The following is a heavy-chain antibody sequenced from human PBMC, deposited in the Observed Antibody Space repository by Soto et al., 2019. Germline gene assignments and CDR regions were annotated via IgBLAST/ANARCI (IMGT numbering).Heavy chain of an antibody. CDR2: ISYDGSNK. J-gene: IGHJ4*02. V-gene: IGHV3-30*18. Sequence: QVQLVESGGGVVQPGRSLRLSCAASGFTFSSYGMHWVRQAPGKGQEWVAVISYDGSNKYYADSVKGRFTISRDNSKNTLYLQMNSLRAEDTAVYYCAKDPATVVTPYYFDYWGQGTLVTVSS. CDR3: AKDPATVVTPYYFDY. CDR1: GFTFSSYG. D-gene: IGHD4-17*01.